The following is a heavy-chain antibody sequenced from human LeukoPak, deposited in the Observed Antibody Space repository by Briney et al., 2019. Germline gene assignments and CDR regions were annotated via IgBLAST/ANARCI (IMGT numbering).Heavy chain of an antibody. CDR3: ARDSYGDYYFDY. D-gene: IGHD4-17*01. V-gene: IGHV3-30*03. CDR2: ISYDGSNK. J-gene: IGHJ4*02. CDR1: GFTFSTYR. Sequence: GGSLRLSCAASGFTFSTYRMHWVRQAPGRGLEWVALISYDGSNKYYGESVEGRFTISRDNSKNTLYLQMNSLRADDTAVYYCARDSYGDYYFDYWGQGTLVTVSS.